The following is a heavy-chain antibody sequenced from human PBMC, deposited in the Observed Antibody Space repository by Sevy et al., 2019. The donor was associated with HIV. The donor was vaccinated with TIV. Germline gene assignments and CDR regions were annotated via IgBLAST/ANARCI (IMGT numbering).Heavy chain of an antibody. CDR1: GFNFASYW. D-gene: IGHD3-10*01. CDR3: ARGGILYFGAIDN. V-gene: IGHV3-74*01. Sequence: GGSLRLSCAASGFNFASYWMHWVRQSPGKGLVRVSRINSDGTTTKYADSVRGRFTMSRDNAKSTLFLQINSLRPEDTAVYYCARGGILYFGAIDNWGQGTLVTVSS. J-gene: IGHJ4*02. CDR2: INSDGTTT.